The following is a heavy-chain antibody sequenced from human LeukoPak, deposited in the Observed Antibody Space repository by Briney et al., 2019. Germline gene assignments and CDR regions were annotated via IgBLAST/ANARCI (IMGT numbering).Heavy chain of an antibody. CDR3: AKEGVTRYCSSTSCYLGYFDY. V-gene: IGHV3-30*02. J-gene: IGHJ4*02. D-gene: IGHD2-2*01. CDR2: NRLDGSNK. CDR1: GINFSCHG. Sequence: GSLRLSCSGSGINFSCHGLEWVRQGPGKGLGWGAFNRLDGSNKYYADSVRGRFTISRDNSKNTLYLQMNSLRAEDTAVYYCAKEGVTRYCSSTSCYLGYFDYWGQGTLVTVSS.